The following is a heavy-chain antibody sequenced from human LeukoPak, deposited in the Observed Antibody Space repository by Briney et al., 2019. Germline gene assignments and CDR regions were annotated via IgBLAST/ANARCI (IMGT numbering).Heavy chain of an antibody. CDR2: IYYSGST. Sequence: PSETLSLTCTVSGGSISSSSYYWGWIRQPPGKGLEWIGSIYYSGSTYYNPSLKSRVTISVDTCKNQFSLKLSSVTAADTAVYYCARDHFSYGSLYYYYYYMDVWGKGTTVTVSS. V-gene: IGHV4-39*07. J-gene: IGHJ6*03. D-gene: IGHD5-18*01. CDR3: ARDHFSYGSLYYYYYYMDV. CDR1: GGSISSSSYY.